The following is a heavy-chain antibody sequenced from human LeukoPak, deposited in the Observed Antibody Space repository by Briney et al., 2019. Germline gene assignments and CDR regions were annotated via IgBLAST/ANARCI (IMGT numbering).Heavy chain of an antibody. V-gene: IGHV3-21*01. D-gene: IGHD2-2*01. J-gene: IGHJ5*02. CDR3: ARWRYCSSTSCYSNWFDP. Sequence: GGSLRLSCAASGFTFSSYSMNWVRQAPGKGLEWVSSISSSSSYIYYADSVKGRFTISRDNAKNSLYLQMNSLRAEDTAVYYCARWRYCSSTSCYSNWFDPWGQGTLVTVSS. CDR1: GFTFSSYS. CDR2: ISSSSSYI.